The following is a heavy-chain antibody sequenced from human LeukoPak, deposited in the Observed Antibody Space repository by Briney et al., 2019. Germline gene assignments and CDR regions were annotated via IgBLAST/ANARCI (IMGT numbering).Heavy chain of an antibody. CDR1: GGSFSGYY. D-gene: IGHD2-15*01. Sequence: PSETLSLTCAVYGGSFSGYYWSWIPQPPGKGLEWIGEINHSGSTNYNPSLKSRVTISVDTSKNQFSLKLSSVTAADTAVYYCARGYLSGSCYSDWGQGTLVTVSS. V-gene: IGHV4-34*01. J-gene: IGHJ4*02. CDR3: ARGYLSGSCYSD. CDR2: INHSGST.